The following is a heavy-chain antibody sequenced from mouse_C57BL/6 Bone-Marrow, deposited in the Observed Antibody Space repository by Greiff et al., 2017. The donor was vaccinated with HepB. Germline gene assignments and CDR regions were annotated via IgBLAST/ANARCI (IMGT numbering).Heavy chain of an antibody. D-gene: IGHD1-1*01. J-gene: IGHJ2*01. CDR3: TRGGDYYGSSPFDY. Sequence: QVQLQQSGAELVRPGASVTLSCKASGYTFTDYEMHWVKQTPVHGLEWIGAIDPETGGPAYNQKFKGKAILTADKSSSTAYMELRSLTSEASAVYYCTRGGDYYGSSPFDYGGQGTTLTVSS. V-gene: IGHV1-15*01. CDR1: GYTFTDYE. CDR2: IDPETGGP.